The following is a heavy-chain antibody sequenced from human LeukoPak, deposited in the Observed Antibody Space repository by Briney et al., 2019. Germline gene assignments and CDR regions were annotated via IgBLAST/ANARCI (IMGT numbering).Heavy chain of an antibody. Sequence: GGSLRLSCAASGFTFSSYAMSWVRQAPGKGLEWVASIGPTGFDRYHADSIKGRFTISRDNANNFLYLRMDSLRAEDTAVYYCATETNGRHYDYWGQGTLLTVSS. D-gene: IGHD1-14*01. J-gene: IGHJ4*02. CDR1: GFTFSSYA. CDR3: ATETNGRHYDY. V-gene: IGHV3-21*06. CDR2: IGPTGFDR.